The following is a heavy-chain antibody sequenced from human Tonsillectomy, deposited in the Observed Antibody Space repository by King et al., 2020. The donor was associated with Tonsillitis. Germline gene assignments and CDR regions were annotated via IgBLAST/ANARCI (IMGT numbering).Heavy chain of an antibody. CDR3: ARGRSPGY. J-gene: IGHJ4*02. V-gene: IGHV4-34*01. D-gene: IGHD6-13*01. CDR1: GGSFSGYY. Sequence: VQLQQWGAGLSKPSETLSLTCAVYGGSFSGYYWSWIRQPPGKGLEWIGEIDHSGSTNSNPSLKSRVTISGDTSKNQFSLKLSSVTAADTAVYYCARGRSPGYWGQGTLVTVSS. CDR2: IDHSGST.